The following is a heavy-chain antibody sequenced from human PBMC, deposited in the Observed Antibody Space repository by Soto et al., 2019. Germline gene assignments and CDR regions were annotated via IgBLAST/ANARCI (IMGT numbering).Heavy chain of an antibody. Sequence: QVQLQQSGPGLVKPSQTLSLTCAISGDSVSSNSAAWNWIRQSPSRGLEWLGRTYYRSKWYNDYAGSLKSRITINPDTSKNQFSLQLNSVTPEDTAVYYCARDTHPGSSGWYEVLDYWGQGTLVTVSS. CDR2: TYYRSKWYN. D-gene: IGHD6-19*01. J-gene: IGHJ4*02. CDR3: ARDTHPGSSGWYEVLDY. CDR1: GDSVSSNSAA. V-gene: IGHV6-1*01.